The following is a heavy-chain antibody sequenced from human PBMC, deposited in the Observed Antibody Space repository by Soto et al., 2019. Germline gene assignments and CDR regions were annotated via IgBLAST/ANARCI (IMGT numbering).Heavy chain of an antibody. CDR2: ISSSGSTI. Sequence: QVQLVESGGGLVKPGGSLRLSCAASGFTFSDYYMSWIRQAPGKGLEWVSYISSSGSTIYYADSVKGRFTISRDNAKNSLYLQMNSLRAEDTALYYCATVRYCSGGNCYSSYFYMDVWGKGTTVTVSS. V-gene: IGHV3-11*01. D-gene: IGHD2-15*01. CDR1: GFTFSDYY. CDR3: ATVRYCSGGNCYSSYFYMDV. J-gene: IGHJ6*03.